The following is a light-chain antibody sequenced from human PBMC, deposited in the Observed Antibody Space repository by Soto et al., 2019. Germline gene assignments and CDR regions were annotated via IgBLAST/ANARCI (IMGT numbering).Light chain of an antibody. V-gene: IGLV2-18*02. CDR1: RSDVGSNNR. J-gene: IGLJ1*01. CDR3: SSFTTSSTYV. Sequence: QSALTQPPSVSGSPGQSVAISCSGSRSDVGSNNRVSWYQQSPGTAPKLMIYDVTNRPSGVPDRFSGSKSGNTASLTISGLQAEDEADYYCSSFTTSSTYVFGTGTKLTVL. CDR2: DVT.